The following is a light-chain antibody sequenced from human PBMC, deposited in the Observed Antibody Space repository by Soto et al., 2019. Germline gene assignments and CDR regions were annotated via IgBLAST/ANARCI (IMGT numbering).Light chain of an antibody. CDR3: QQFNSYPLT. CDR2: AAS. CDR1: QDSRSY. Sequence: DIQLTQSPSFLSASVGGRVTITCRASQDSRSYLAWYQQKPGKAPKLLIYAASALQSGVPSRFSGSGSGTEFTLAISSLQPEDFATYYCQQFNSYPLTFGGGTKVEIK. V-gene: IGKV1-9*01. J-gene: IGKJ4*01.